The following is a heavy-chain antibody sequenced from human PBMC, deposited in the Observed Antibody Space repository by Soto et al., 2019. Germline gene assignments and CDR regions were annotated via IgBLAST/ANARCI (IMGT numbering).Heavy chain of an antibody. J-gene: IGHJ6*02. CDR1: GFTFSSYG. Sequence: VGSLRLSCAASGFTFSSYGMHWVRQAPGKGLEWVAVMSYDGSNKYYADSVKGRFTISRDNSKNTLYLQMNSLRAEDTAVYYCAKEERRDYRYFDWFLDYYYYYGMDVWGQGTTVTVSS. D-gene: IGHD3-9*01. V-gene: IGHV3-30*18. CDR3: AKEERRDYRYFDWFLDYYYYYGMDV. CDR2: MSYDGSNK.